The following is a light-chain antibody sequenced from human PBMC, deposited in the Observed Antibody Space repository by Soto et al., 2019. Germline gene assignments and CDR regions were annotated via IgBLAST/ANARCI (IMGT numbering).Light chain of an antibody. CDR2: AAS. Sequence: DIQMTQSPSSLSASVGDRVTITCRASQSISSYLNWYQQKKGKAPKLLIYAASSLQSGVPSRLSGSGYGTDLTITISSLQNEDFETYYCLQDYNSPRTFGQGTQVDI. V-gene: IGKV1-39*01. J-gene: IGKJ1*01. CDR3: LQDYNSPRT. CDR1: QSISSY.